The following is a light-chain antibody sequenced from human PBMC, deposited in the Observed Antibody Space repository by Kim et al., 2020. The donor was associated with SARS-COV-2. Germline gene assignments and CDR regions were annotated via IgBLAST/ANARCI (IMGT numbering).Light chain of an antibody. Sequence: QSALTQPRSVSGSPGQSVAISCAGTSSDVGGYTYVSWYQQHPDKAPKLIIYDVAKRPSGVPYRFSGSKSGNTASLTISGLQAEDEADYYCCSYVGSYSYVLGTGTKVTVL. CDR1: SSDVGGYTY. CDR2: DVA. CDR3: CSYVGSYSYV. J-gene: IGLJ1*01. V-gene: IGLV2-11*01.